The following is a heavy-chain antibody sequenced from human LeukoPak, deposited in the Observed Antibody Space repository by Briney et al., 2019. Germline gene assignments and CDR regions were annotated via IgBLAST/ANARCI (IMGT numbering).Heavy chain of an antibody. J-gene: IGHJ5*02. CDR2: ISGSGGST. Sequence: PGGSLRLSCAASGSTFNNYAMNWVRQAPGKGLEWVSAISGSGGSTYYADSVKGRFTISRDNSENTLHLQMDSLRPEDTAIYYCAKEGSSGWYERDWLDPWGQGTLVTVSS. CDR1: GSTFNNYA. CDR3: AKEGSSGWYERDWLDP. D-gene: IGHD6-19*01. V-gene: IGHV3-23*01.